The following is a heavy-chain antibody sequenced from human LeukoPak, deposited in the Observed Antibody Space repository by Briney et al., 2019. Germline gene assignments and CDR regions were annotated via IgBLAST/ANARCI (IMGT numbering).Heavy chain of an antibody. CDR2: IIPIFGTA. D-gene: IGHD6-6*01. Sequence: GSSVKVSCKASGGTFSSYAISWVRQAPGQGLEWMGGIIPIFGTANYAQKFQGRVTITADESTSTAYMELSSLRSEDTAVYYCARGLRSIAARYYYYYMGVWGKGTTVTVSS. V-gene: IGHV1-69*01. CDR3: ARGLRSIAARYYYYYMGV. J-gene: IGHJ6*03. CDR1: GGTFSSYA.